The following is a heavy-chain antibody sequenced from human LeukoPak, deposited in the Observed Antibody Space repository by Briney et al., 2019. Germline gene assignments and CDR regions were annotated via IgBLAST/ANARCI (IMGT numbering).Heavy chain of an antibody. D-gene: IGHD1-26*01. CDR3: ARERSGSYYTDFDY. Sequence: ASVKVSCKASGYTFTSYGITWVRRAHGQGLEWLGWIRVYNGNTNYAKNFQGRVTMTTDTSTSTAYMELRSLRTDDTAVYYCARERSGSYYTDFDYWGQGTLVTVSS. CDR1: GYTFTSYG. CDR2: IRVYNGNT. J-gene: IGHJ4*02. V-gene: IGHV1-18*01.